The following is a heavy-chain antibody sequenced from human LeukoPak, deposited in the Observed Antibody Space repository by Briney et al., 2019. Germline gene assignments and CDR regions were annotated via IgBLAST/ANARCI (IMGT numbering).Heavy chain of an antibody. CDR3: ARSPYDYVWGSYRYGTDY. CDR1: GFTFSSYS. V-gene: IGHV3-21*01. CDR2: ISSSSSYI. Sequence: GGSLRLSCAASGFTFSSYSMNWVRQAPGKGLEWVSSISSSSSYIYYADSVKGRFTISRDNAKNSLYLQMNSLRAEDTAVYYCARSPYDYVWGSYRYGTDYWGQGTLVTVSS. D-gene: IGHD3-16*02. J-gene: IGHJ4*02.